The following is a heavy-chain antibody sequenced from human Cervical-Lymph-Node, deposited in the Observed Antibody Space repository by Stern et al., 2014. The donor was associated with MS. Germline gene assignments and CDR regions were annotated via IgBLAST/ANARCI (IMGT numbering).Heavy chain of an antibody. CDR3: ASLRRLRMQYNWFDP. CDR2: IIPIFGTA. D-gene: IGHD5-12*01. V-gene: IGHV1-69*01. Sequence: VQLVESGAEVKKPGSSGKVSCKASGGTFSSYAISWGRQAPGQGLEWMGGIIPIFGTANYAQKFQGRVTITADESTSTAYMELSSLRSEDTAVYYCASLRRLRMQYNWFDPWGQGTLVTVSS. J-gene: IGHJ5*02. CDR1: GGTFSSYA.